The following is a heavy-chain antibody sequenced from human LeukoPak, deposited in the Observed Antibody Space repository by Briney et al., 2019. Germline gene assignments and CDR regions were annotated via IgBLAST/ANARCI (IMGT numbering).Heavy chain of an antibody. D-gene: IGHD3-10*01. CDR1: GYSFTSYW. J-gene: IGHJ4*02. Sequence: GESLKISCKDSGYSFTSYWIGWVRQMPGKGLECMGIIYPGDSDTRYSPTFQGQVTISVDRSISTAYLQWSSLKASDTAMYYCARHIRVSGSYYVDYWGQGTLVTVSS. V-gene: IGHV5-51*01. CDR3: ARHIRVSGSYYVDY. CDR2: IYPGDSDT.